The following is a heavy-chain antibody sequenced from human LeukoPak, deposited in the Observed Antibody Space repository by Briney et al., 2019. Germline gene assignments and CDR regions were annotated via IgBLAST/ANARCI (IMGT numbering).Heavy chain of an antibody. Sequence: SETLSLTCTVSGGPMYSFYWSWIRQSAEKGLEWIGRFYPGVSSDYNPSLKSRVTMSVDTSKKQFALKLRAVTAADTAVYYCARLKFYDSTGYSPGHYMDVWGKGTTVIVSS. CDR2: FYPGVSS. V-gene: IGHV4-4*07. J-gene: IGHJ6*03. CDR3: ARLKFYDSTGYSPGHYMDV. D-gene: IGHD3-22*01. CDR1: GGPMYSFY.